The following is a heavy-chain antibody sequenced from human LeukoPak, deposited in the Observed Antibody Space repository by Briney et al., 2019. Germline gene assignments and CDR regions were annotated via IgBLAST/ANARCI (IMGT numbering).Heavy chain of an antibody. D-gene: IGHD2-2*01. CDR1: GFTFSSYA. J-gene: IGHJ4*02. V-gene: IGHV3-21*01. CDR3: ARLVCSTIPCYGKFYFDS. CDR2: ITGSSDSI. Sequence: GGSLRLSCAASGFTFSSYAMEWVRQAPGKGLEWVSSITGSSDSIYYADSVKGRFTISRDNAKNSVYLQMNSLRAEDTAVYYCARLVCSTIPCYGKFYFDSWGQGTWSPSPQ.